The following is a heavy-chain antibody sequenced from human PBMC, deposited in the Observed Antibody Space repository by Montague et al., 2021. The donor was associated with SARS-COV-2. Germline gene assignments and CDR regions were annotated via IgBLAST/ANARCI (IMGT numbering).Heavy chain of an antibody. V-gene: IGHV3-7*01. Sequence: SLRLSCAASGIIFTNSWMSWVRQAPGKGLEWGANIKQDGTDKYYVDSVKGRFTISRDNAKKSLYLQMNSLTAEDTAVYYCATDSFSGYFDWGQGTLVTVSS. J-gene: IGHJ4*02. CDR1: GIIFTNSW. D-gene: IGHD3-22*01. CDR2: IKQDGTDK. CDR3: ATDSFSGYFD.